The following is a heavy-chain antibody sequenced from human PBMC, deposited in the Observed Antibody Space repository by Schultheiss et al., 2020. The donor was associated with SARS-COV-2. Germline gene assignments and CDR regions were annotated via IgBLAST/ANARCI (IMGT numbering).Heavy chain of an antibody. CDR2: ISYDGSNK. D-gene: IGHD4-23*01. V-gene: IGHV3-30-3*01. CDR1: GFTFSSYA. J-gene: IGHJ4*02. Sequence: GGSLRLSCAASGFTFSSYAMHWVRQAPGKGLEWVAVISYDGSNKYYADSVKGRFTISRDNSKNTLYLQMNSLRAEDTAVYYCARDLTTVVTWWGFDYWGQGTLVTVSS. CDR3: ARDLTTVVTWWGFDY.